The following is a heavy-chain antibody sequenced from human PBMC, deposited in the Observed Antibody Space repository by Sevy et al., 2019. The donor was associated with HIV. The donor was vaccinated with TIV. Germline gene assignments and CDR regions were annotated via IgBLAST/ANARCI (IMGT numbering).Heavy chain of an antibody. CDR3: ARDQLWYSYYYYGMDV. CDR2: IYTSGST. J-gene: IGHJ6*02. D-gene: IGHD5-18*01. V-gene: IGHV4-4*07. Sequence: SETLSLTCTVSGGSISSYYWSWIRQPAGKGLEWIGRIYTSGSTNYNPSLKSRVTMSVDTSKNQLSLKLSSVTAADTAVYYCARDQLWYSYYYYGMDVWGQGTTVTVSS. CDR1: GGSISSYY.